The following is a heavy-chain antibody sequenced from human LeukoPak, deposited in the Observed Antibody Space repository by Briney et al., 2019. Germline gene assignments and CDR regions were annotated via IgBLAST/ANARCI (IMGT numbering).Heavy chain of an antibody. CDR3: AVLWFGELAPNWFDP. CDR2: INHSGST. V-gene: IGHV4-34*01. Sequence: NTSETLSLTCAVYGGSLSGYYWSWIRQPPGKGLEWIGEINHSGSTNYNPSLKSRVTISVDTSKNQFSLKLSSVTAADTAVYYCAVLWFGELAPNWFDPWGQGTLVTVSS. CDR1: GGSLSGYY. J-gene: IGHJ5*02. D-gene: IGHD3-10*01.